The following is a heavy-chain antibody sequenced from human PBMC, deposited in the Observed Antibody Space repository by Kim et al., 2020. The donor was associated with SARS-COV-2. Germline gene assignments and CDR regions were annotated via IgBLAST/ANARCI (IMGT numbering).Heavy chain of an antibody. CDR2: INPNSGGT. CDR1: GYTFTGYY. J-gene: IGHJ4*02. CDR3: ARPAGSGYHYYFDY. V-gene: IGHV1-2*04. D-gene: IGHD3-22*01. Sequence: ASVKVSCKASGYTFTGYYMHWVRQAPGQGLEWMGWINPNSGGTNYAQKFQGWVTMTRDTSISTAYMELSRLRSDDTAVYYCARPAGSGYHYYFDYWGQGTLVTVSS.